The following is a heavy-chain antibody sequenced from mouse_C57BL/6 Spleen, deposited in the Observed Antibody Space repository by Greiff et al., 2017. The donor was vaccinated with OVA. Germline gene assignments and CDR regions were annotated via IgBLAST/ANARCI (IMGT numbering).Heavy chain of an antibody. V-gene: IGHV1-18*01. J-gene: IGHJ2*01. CDR1: GYTFTDYN. CDR2: INPNNGGT. Sequence: VQLQQSGPELVKPGASVKIPCKASGYTFTDYNMDWVKQSHGKSLEWIGDINPNNGGTIYNQKFKGKATLTVDTSSSTAYMQLSSLTSEDSAVYYCARGLFDYWGQGTTLTVSS. CDR3: ARGLFDY.